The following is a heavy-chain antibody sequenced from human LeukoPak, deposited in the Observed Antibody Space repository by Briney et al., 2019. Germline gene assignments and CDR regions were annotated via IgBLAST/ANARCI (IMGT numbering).Heavy chain of an antibody. CDR2: ISYAGNNE. Sequence: GGSLRLSCAASGFTFSSYLMHWVRQAPGKGLEWVAVISYAGNNEYYADSVKGRFTISRDNSKNTLYLQMNSLRAEDTAVYYCAKVESSGWYSIDYWGQGTLVTVSS. V-gene: IGHV3-30*18. D-gene: IGHD6-19*01. CDR1: GFTFSSYL. J-gene: IGHJ4*02. CDR3: AKVESSGWYSIDY.